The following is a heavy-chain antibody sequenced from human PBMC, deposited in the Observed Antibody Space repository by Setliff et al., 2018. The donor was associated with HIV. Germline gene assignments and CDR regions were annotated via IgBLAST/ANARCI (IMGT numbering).Heavy chain of an antibody. J-gene: IGHJ4*02. CDR1: GDSTSSSSSY. D-gene: IGHD5-18*01. Sequence: SETLSLTCTVSGDSTSSSSSYWGWIRQPPGKGLEWIGSIYYSGSTHYNPSLKSRVTISVDTSKNQFSLKLNSVAAADTAVYYCARTRGYTYGYIDSWAQGTLVT. CDR2: IYYSGST. V-gene: IGHV4-39*01. CDR3: ARTRGYTYGYIDS.